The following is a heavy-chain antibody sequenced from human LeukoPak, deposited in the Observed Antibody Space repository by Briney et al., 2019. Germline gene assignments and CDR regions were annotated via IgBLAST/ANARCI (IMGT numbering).Heavy chain of an antibody. CDR1: GYSFTTYW. J-gene: IGHJ5*02. CDR2: IDPSDSYT. D-gene: IGHD5-12*01. V-gene: IGHV5-10-1*01. Sequence: GESLRISCKASGYSFTTYWIGWVRQMPGKGLEWMGRIDPSDSYTNYSPSFQGHVTISADKSISTAYLQWSSLKASGTAMYYCARHLVATPEETWFDPWGQGTLVTVSS. CDR3: ARHLVATPEETWFDP.